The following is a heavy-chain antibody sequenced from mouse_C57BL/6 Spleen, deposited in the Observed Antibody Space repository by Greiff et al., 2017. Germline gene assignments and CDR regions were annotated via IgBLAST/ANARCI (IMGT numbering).Heavy chain of an antibody. D-gene: IGHD1-1*01. CDR2: IDPSDSYT. CDR3: ARRGTTVVADWYFDV. Sequence: QVQLQQPGAELVKPGASVKLSCKASGYTFTSYWMQWVKQRPGQGLEWIGEIDPSDSYTNYNQKFKGKATLTVDPSSSTAYMQLSSLTSEDSAVYYCARRGTTVVADWYFDVWGTGTTVTVSS. CDR1: GYTFTSYW. J-gene: IGHJ1*03. V-gene: IGHV1-50*01.